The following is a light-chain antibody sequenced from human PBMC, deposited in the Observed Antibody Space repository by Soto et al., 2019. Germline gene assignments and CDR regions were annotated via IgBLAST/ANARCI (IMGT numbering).Light chain of an antibody. V-gene: IGKV3D-15*01. Sequence: EIVMTQSPATLSVSPGERVTLSCRASQSFNINLAWYQQKPGQAPRVLIYGASSRASGIPDRFSGSGSGTDFTLTISRLEHDDFAFYYCQQYQNWPPLTFGGGTRVEIK. J-gene: IGKJ4*01. CDR3: QQYQNWPPLT. CDR1: QSFNIN. CDR2: GAS.